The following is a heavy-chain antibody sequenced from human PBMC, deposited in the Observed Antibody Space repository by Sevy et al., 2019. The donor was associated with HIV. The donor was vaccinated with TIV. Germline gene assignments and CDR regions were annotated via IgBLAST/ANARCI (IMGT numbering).Heavy chain of an antibody. D-gene: IGHD5-12*01. CDR2: VYYTGST. J-gene: IGHJ5*02. V-gene: IGHV4-59*12. CDR1: GGSISAYY. Sequence: SETLSLTCTVSGGSISAYYWSWLRQPPGKGLEYIGDVYYTGSTYDNPSLSSRVTISVDTSKNQFSLNLRSVTAVDTAVYYCARAPLVRSGDDSLNWLDPWGQGILVTVSS. CDR3: ARAPLVRSGDDSLNWLDP.